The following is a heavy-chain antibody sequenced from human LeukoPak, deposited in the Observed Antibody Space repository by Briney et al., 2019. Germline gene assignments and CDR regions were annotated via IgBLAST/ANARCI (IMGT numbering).Heavy chain of an antibody. Sequence: GGSLRLSCAASGFTFSSYAMSWVRQAPGKGLEWVSAISGSGGSTYYADSVKGRFTISRDNSKNTLYLQMNSLRAEDTAVYYCARDRRPSIEYSSSSEGKSAYNWFDPWGQGTLVTVSS. V-gene: IGHV3-23*01. D-gene: IGHD6-6*01. J-gene: IGHJ5*02. CDR3: ARDRRPSIEYSSSSEGKSAYNWFDP. CDR1: GFTFSSYA. CDR2: ISGSGGST.